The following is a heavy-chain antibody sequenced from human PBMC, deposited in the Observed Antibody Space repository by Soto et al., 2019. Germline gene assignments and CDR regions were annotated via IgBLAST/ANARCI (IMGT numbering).Heavy chain of an antibody. CDR2: INAGNGNT. Sequence: ASVKVSCKASGYTFTRYAMHWVRQAPGQRLEWMGWINAGNGNTKYSQKFQGRVTITRDTSASTAYMELSSLRSEDTAVYYCGRSEVAGTNWFDPWGQGTLVTVSS. J-gene: IGHJ5*02. CDR3: GRSEVAGTNWFDP. CDR1: GYTFTRYA. V-gene: IGHV1-3*01. D-gene: IGHD6-19*01.